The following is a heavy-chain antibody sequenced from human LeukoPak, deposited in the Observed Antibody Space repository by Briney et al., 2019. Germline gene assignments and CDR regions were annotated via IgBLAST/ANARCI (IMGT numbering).Heavy chain of an antibody. Sequence: KTGGSLRLSCAASGFTFSSYSTNWVRQAPGKGLEWVSSISSSSSYIYYADSVKGRFTISRDNAKNSLYLQMNSLRAEDTAVYYCARAHTPIVVVVATDYWGQGTLVTVSS. CDR1: GFTFSSYS. V-gene: IGHV3-21*01. CDR2: ISSSSSYI. J-gene: IGHJ4*02. D-gene: IGHD2-15*01. CDR3: ARAHTPIVVVVATDY.